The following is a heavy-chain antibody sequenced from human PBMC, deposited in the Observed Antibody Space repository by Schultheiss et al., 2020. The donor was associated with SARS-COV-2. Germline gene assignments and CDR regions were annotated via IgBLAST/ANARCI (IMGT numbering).Heavy chain of an antibody. CDR2: ISYDGSNK. V-gene: IGHV3-30*01. CDR3: ARDLVAVAGLLDAFDI. CDR1: GFTFSSYA. Sequence: GGSLRLSCAASGFTFSSYAMHWVRQATGKGLEWVAVISYDGSNKYYADSVKGRFTISRDNSKNTLYLQMNSLRAKDTAVYYCARDLVAVAGLLDAFDIWGQGTMVTVSS. D-gene: IGHD6-19*01. J-gene: IGHJ3*02.